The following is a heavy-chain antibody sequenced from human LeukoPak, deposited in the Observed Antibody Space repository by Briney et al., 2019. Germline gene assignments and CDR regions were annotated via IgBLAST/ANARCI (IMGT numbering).Heavy chain of an antibody. CDR1: SGSFSDYY. CDR3: ARLPAAYYDILTGYYNDFDY. CDR2: INHSGST. V-gene: IGHV4-34*01. J-gene: IGHJ4*02. Sequence: SETLSLTCAVYSGSFSDYYWSWIRQSPGKGLEWIGEINHSGSTNYNPSLKSRVTISVDTSKNQFSLKLSSVTAADTAVYYCARLPAAYYDILTGYYNDFDYWGQGTLVTVSS. D-gene: IGHD3-9*01.